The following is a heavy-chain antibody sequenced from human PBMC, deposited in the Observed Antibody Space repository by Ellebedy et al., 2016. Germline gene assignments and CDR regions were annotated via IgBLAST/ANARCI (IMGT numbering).Heavy chain of an antibody. CDR1: GFTFSSYW. D-gene: IGHD3-10*01. J-gene: IGHJ6*02. V-gene: IGHV3-74*01. CDR3: AREQVLLWFGELLNSGMNV. Sequence: GGSLRLXXAASGFTFSSYWMHWVRQAPGKGLVWVSRINSDGSSTSYADSVKGRFTISRDNAKNTLYLQMNSLRAEDTAVYYCAREQVLLWFGELLNSGMNVWGQGTTVTVSS. CDR2: INSDGSST.